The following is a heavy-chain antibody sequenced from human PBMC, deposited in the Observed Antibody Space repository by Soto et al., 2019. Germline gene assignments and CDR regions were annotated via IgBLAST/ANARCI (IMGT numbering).Heavy chain of an antibody. CDR2: INQSGIT. CDR1: GDSFSSDDYY. J-gene: IGHJ4*02. Sequence: PSETLSLTCTVSGDSFSSDDYYWSWIRQPPGKGLEWIGEINQSGITNYNPSLKSRVTISEDASKNQISLKLSSVTAADTAVYYCARGNGIASRPADYWGQGTLVTV. D-gene: IGHD6-13*01. V-gene: IGHV4-34*01. CDR3: ARGNGIASRPADY.